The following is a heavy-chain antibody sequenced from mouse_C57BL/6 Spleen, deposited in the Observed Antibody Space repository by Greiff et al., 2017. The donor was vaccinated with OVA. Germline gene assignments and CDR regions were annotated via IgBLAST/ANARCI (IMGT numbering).Heavy chain of an antibody. CDR1: GFNIKDYY. D-gene: IGHD1-1*01. CDR3: ARYYGSSYENYYAMDY. V-gene: IGHV14-2*01. CDR2: IDPEDGET. Sequence: EVKLLESGAELVKPGASVKLSCTASGFNIKDYYMHWVKQRTEQGLEWIGRIDPEDGETKYAPKFQGKATITADTSSNTAYLQLSSLTSEDTAVYYCARYYGSSYENYYAMDYWGQGTSVTVSS. J-gene: IGHJ4*01.